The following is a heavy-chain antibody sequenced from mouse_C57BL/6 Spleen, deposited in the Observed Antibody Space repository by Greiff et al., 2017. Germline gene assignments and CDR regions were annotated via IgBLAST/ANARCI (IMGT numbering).Heavy chain of an antibody. J-gene: IGHJ2*01. CDR2: INYDGSST. Sequence: EVKLVESEGGLVQPGSSMKLSCTASGFTFSDYYMAWVRQVPEKGLEWVANINYDGSSTYYLDSLKSRFIISRDNAKNILYLQMSSLKSEDTATYYCARDRYYGDFDYWGQGTTLTVSS. CDR3: ARDRYYGDFDY. D-gene: IGHD1-1*01. V-gene: IGHV5-16*01. CDR1: GFTFSDYY.